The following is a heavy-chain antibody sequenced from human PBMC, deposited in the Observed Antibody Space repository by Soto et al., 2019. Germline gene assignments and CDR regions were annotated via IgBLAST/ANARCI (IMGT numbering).Heavy chain of an antibody. D-gene: IGHD3-3*01. V-gene: IGHV4-34*01. Sequence: SETLSLTCAVYGGSFSGYYWSWIRQPPGKGLEWIGEINHSGSTNYNPSLKSRVTISVDTSKNQFSLKLSSVTAADTAVYYCARARSITIFGVVIIPDLSWFDPWGQGTLVTVSS. J-gene: IGHJ5*02. CDR2: INHSGST. CDR1: GGSFSGYY. CDR3: ARARSITIFGVVIIPDLSWFDP.